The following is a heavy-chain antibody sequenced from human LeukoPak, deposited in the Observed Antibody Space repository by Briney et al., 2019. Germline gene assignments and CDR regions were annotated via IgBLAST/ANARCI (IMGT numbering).Heavy chain of an antibody. CDR3: ARRSRYYYDSSGYLVDYFDY. CDR2: INTNTGNP. Sequence: GASVKVSCKASGYTFTSYAMNWVRQAPGQGLEWMGWINTNTGNPTYAQGFTGRFVFSLDTSVSTAYLQISSLKAEDTAVYYCARRSRYYYDSSGYLVDYFDYWGQGTLVTVSS. V-gene: IGHV7-4-1*02. J-gene: IGHJ4*02. CDR1: GYTFTSYA. D-gene: IGHD3-22*01.